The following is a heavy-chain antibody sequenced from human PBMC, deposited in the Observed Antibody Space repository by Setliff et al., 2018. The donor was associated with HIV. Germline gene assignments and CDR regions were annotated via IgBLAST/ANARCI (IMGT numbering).Heavy chain of an antibody. J-gene: IGHJ4*02. CDR2: IYSDGST. CDR3: ARLRLYNSALDY. CDR1: GFTVSTYY. D-gene: IGHD3-10*01. V-gene: IGHV3-66*02. Sequence: LRXSCAASGFTVSTYYMSWVRQAPGKGLEWVSTIYSDGSTYHADSVNGRFTLSRDISENALYLQIDSLRPEDTAAYYCARLRLYNSALDYWGQGTLVTVSS.